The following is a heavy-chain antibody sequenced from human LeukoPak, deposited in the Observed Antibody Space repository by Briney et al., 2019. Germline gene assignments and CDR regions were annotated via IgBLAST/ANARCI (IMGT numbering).Heavy chain of an antibody. D-gene: IGHD2-15*01. CDR1: GFTFSSYS. V-gene: IGHV3-21*01. Sequence: PGGSLRFSCAASGFTFSSYSMNWVRQAPGKGLEWVSSISSSSSYIYYADSVKGRFTISRDNAKNSLYLQMNSLRAEDTAVYYCARDLDDGVCSGGSCYSAIGFDYWGQGTLVTVSS. J-gene: IGHJ4*02. CDR2: ISSSSSYI. CDR3: ARDLDDGVCSGGSCYSAIGFDY.